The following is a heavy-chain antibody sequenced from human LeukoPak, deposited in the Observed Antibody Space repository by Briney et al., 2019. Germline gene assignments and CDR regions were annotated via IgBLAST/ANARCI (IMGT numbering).Heavy chain of an antibody. CDR3: AKGLGFMPQFDY. CDR2: ISDDCRTT. CDR1: GFTFTTEA. V-gene: IGHV3-23*01. Sequence: PGGSLRLSCAASGFTFTTEAMTWVRQAPGKGLEWVSTISDDCRTTYYADSVKGRFTISRDNSKNIVYLQMNSLRAEDTAFYYCAKGLGFMPQFDYWGQGTLVAVSS. D-gene: IGHD6-19*01. J-gene: IGHJ4*02.